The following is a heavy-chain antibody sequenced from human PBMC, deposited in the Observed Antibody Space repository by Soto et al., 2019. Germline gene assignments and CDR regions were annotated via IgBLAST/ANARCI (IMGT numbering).Heavy chain of an antibody. D-gene: IGHD3-16*01. J-gene: IGHJ4*02. CDR2: ISGSGGRS. CDR3: AKAYFVWSSEQPYYFDY. CDR1: GFTFSNYA. Sequence: EVQLLDSGGGLVQPGGSLRLSCAASGFTFSNYAMTWVRQGPGKGLEWVSGISGSGGRSYYADSVKGRITSSRDNSKSTLYLQMSSLRAEDTAVYYCAKAYFVWSSEQPYYFDYWGQGTLVTVSS. V-gene: IGHV3-23*01.